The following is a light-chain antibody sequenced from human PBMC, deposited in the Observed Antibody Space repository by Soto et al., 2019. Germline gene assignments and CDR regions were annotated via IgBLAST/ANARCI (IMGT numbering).Light chain of an antibody. CDR2: KAT. Sequence: DIQMTQSPSTLSASVGDRVTITCRASQSISNWLAWYQQKPGRAPKLLIYKATSLQSGVSSRFSVSASGTEFALTISSLQPDDFATYYCQRYNSNSRTFGQGTKVEIK. CDR1: QSISNW. J-gene: IGKJ1*01. V-gene: IGKV1-5*03. CDR3: QRYNSNSRT.